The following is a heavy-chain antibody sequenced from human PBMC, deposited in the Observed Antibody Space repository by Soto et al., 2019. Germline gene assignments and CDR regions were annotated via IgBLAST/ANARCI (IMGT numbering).Heavy chain of an antibody. J-gene: IGHJ5*02. CDR3: TGADFLRGA. V-gene: IGHV4-4*02. CDR1: GVSIISCTW. D-gene: IGHD2-21*02. CDR2: IHHSGSA. Sequence: PSGTLSLTCTVSGVSIISCTWWTWVRQSPGRGLEWLGEIHHSGSANYNPSIKSGVSMSVDKSKNQFSLSLSPVTAADTAVYSGTGADFLRGAWGQGILVTVSS.